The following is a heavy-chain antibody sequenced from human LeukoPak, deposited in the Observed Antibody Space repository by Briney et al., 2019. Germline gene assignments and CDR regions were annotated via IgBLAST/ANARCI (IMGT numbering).Heavy chain of an antibody. D-gene: IGHD5-18*01. CDR2: ISGSGRRT. V-gene: IGHV3-23*01. CDR3: AKDGYNYGQGYFDY. Sequence: LSGGSLRLSCAASGFTFSTYAMSWVRQAPGKGLEWVSAISGSGRRTYYADSVKGRFTISRDNSKNTLYLQMNSLRAEDTAMYYCAKDGYNYGQGYFDYWGQGTLVTVSS. J-gene: IGHJ4*02. CDR1: GFTFSTYA.